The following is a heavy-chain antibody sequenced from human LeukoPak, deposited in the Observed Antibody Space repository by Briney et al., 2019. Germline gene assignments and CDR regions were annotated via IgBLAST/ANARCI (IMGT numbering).Heavy chain of an antibody. CDR1: GGSISSSSYY. Sequence: SETLSLTCTVSGGSISSSSYYWRWIRQPPGKGLEWIGSIYYSGSTYYNPSLKSRVTISVDTSKNQFSLKLSSVTAADTAVYYCATTLKEPKPWYSSSWGHYYYYMDVWGKGTTVTVSS. V-gene: IGHV4-39*07. CDR3: ATTLKEPKPWYSSSWGHYYYYMDV. J-gene: IGHJ6*03. D-gene: IGHD6-13*01. CDR2: IYYSGST.